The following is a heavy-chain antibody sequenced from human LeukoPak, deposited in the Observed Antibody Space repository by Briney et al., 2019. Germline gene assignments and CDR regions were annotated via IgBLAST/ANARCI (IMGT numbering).Heavy chain of an antibody. D-gene: IGHD5-12*01. CDR3: ARQIQWGYYYYMDV. J-gene: IGHJ6*03. CDR1: GFSLSTSGMR. Sequence: SGPALVKPTQTLTLTCTFSGFSLSTSGMRVSWIRQPPGKALEWLARIDWDDDKFYITSLKTGLTISKDTSKNQVVLTMTNMDPVDTATYYCARQIQWGYYYYMDVWGKGTTVTVSS. CDR2: IDWDDDK. V-gene: IGHV2-70*04.